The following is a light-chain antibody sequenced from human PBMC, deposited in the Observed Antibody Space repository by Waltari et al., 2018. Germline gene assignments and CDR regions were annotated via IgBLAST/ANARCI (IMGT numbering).Light chain of an antibody. J-gene: IGKJ1*01. V-gene: IGKV1-8*01. CDR3: QHYYSYPRT. Sequence: AIRITQSPSSLSASTGDRVTITCRASQGISSYLAWYQQKPGKAPKLLIYAASTLQSGVPSRFSGSGSWTDFTLTISCLQSEDFATYSCQHYYSYPRTFGQGTKVEIK. CDR1: QGISSY. CDR2: AAS.